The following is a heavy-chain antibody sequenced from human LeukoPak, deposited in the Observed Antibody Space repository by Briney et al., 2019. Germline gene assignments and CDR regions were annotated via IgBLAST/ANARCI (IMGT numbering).Heavy chain of an antibody. CDR1: GFTFDDYG. CDR3: ARYSSGWYFHYYYYMDV. V-gene: IGHV3-20*04. D-gene: IGHD6-19*01. J-gene: IGHJ6*03. CDR2: FNWSGGST. Sequence: GGSLRLSCAASGFTFDDYGMSWVRQAPGKGLEWVSGFNWSGGSTGYADSVKGRFTISRDNAKNSLYLQMNSLRAEDTALYYRARYSSGWYFHYYYYMDVWGKGTTVTVSS.